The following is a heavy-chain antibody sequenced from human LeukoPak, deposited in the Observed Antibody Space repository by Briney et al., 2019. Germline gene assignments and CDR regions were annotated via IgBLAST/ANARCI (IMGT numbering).Heavy chain of an antibody. CDR1: GYSISSGYY. Sequence: PSETLSLTCTVSGYSISSGYYWSWIRQPPGKGLEWIGEINHSGSTNYNPSLKSRVTISVDTSKNQFSLKLSSVTAADTAVYYCARGSAVVINYYYYYMDVWGKGTTVTISS. CDR2: INHSGST. V-gene: IGHV4-38-2*02. CDR3: ARGSAVVINYYYYYMDV. D-gene: IGHD3-22*01. J-gene: IGHJ6*03.